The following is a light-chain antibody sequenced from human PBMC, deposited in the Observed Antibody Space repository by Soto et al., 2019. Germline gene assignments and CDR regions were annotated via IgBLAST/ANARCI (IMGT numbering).Light chain of an antibody. V-gene: IGLV2-11*01. J-gene: IGLJ1*01. Sequence: LPEPRSMSVSPGQPITISCTGSXSDVGAYKVVSWLQHNPGEAPKVMIYDVTQRPSGVPDRFSGTKSGNTASLTISGLQAEDEADYYSCSYAGSYPWVFASGTKVNVL. CDR3: CSYAGSYPWV. CDR2: DVT. CDR1: XSDVGAYKV.